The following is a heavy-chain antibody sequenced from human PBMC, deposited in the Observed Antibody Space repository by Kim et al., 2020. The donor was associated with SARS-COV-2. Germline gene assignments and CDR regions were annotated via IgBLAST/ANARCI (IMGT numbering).Heavy chain of an antibody. V-gene: IGHV5-10-1*01. CDR2: T. CDR3: ARHHVANWFDP. Sequence: TNSSPSFQGHVTISADKSISTAYLQWSSLKASDTAMYYCARHHVANWFDPWGQGTLVTVSS. J-gene: IGHJ5*02.